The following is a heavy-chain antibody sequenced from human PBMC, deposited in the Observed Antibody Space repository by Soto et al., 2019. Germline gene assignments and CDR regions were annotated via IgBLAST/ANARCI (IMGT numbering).Heavy chain of an antibody. Sequence: QVHLGESWGGVVQPGRSLRLSCAASGFTFSSYGMHWVRQAPGKGLEWVAVIWYDGSNKYYADSVKGRFTISRDKSKKRLHLQMNSLRAEDMAVYYCARDYGSGSYFDFLSLRFGGYFDYWGQGTLVTVSS. CDR3: ARDYGSGSYFDFLSLRFGGYFDY. V-gene: IGHV3-33*01. J-gene: IGHJ4*02. CDR2: IWYDGSNK. D-gene: IGHD3-10*01. CDR1: GFTFSSYG.